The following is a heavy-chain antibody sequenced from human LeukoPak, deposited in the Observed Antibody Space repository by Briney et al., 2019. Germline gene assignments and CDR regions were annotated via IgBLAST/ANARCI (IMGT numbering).Heavy chain of an antibody. J-gene: IGHJ4*02. D-gene: IGHD1-26*01. CDR1: GVSISSYY. CDR3: ARLAAISGSDYPDD. Sequence: SETLSLTCTISGVSISSYYWSWIRQPPGKGLEWIGYIFYSGNTIYNPSLRSRVTISADTSKNHFSLRLRSVTAADTAVYYCARLAAISGSDYPDDWGQGTLVTVSS. CDR2: IFYSGNT. V-gene: IGHV4-59*08.